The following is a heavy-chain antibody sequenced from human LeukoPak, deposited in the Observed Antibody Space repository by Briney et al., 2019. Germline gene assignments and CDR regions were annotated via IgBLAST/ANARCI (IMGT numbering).Heavy chain of an antibody. V-gene: IGHV3-7*03. D-gene: IGHD6-19*01. CDR2: IKTDGSEN. J-gene: IGHJ4*02. CDR3: VKNNGWFHLAQ. Sequence: QPGGSLRLSCAASGFTFRDHWMDWVRQAPGKGLEWVGHIKTDGSENYYLDSLRGRFSISRDNTNNALYLQMNSLRVEDTAVYYCVKNNGWFHLAQWGEGTLVTVSS. CDR1: GFTFRDHW.